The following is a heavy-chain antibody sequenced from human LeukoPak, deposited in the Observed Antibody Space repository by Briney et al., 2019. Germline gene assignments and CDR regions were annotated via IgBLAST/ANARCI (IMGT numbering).Heavy chain of an antibody. Sequence: SQTLSLTCAISGDTFCSISVAWNWLRQSPSRGLEWLVRTYYRSKWYYEYAVSVKSRINISPDTSKNQFSLQLTSVTPEDTAVYYCSLARSEYHYGMDVWGQGTTVTVSS. V-gene: IGHV6-1*01. CDR2: TYYRSKWYY. CDR3: SLARSEYHYGMDV. CDR1: GDTFCSISVA. J-gene: IGHJ6*02.